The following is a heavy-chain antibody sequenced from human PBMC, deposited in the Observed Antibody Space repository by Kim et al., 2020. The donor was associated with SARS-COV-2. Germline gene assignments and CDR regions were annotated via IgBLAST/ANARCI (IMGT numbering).Heavy chain of an antibody. V-gene: IGHV3-48*02. CDR3: ARDYGAVTTPMDY. Sequence: ADSVKGRFTISRDNAKNSLYLQMNSLRDEDTAVYYCARDYGAVTTPMDYWGQGTLVTVSS. D-gene: IGHD4-17*01. J-gene: IGHJ4*02.